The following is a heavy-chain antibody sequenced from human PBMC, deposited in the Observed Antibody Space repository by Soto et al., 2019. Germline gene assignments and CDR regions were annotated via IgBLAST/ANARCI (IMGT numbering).Heavy chain of an antibody. CDR3: ASHTGMTTSLYYYYYMDV. V-gene: IGHV5-51*01. J-gene: IGHJ6*03. CDR1: GYSFTSYW. Sequence: GESLKISCKGSGYSFTSYWIGWVRQMPGKGLEWMGIIYPGDSDTRYSPSFQGQVTISADKSISTAYLQWSSLKASDTAMYYCASHTGMTTSLYYYYYMDVWGKGTTVTVSS. CDR2: IYPGDSDT. D-gene: IGHD4-4*01.